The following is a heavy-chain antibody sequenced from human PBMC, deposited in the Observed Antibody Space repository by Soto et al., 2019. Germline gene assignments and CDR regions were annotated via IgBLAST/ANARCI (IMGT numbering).Heavy chain of an antibody. J-gene: IGHJ4*02. V-gene: IGHV3-43*01. CDR1: GFTFDDYT. CDR3: AKDRSYYYDSSGLDY. CDR2: ISWDGGST. Sequence: GGSLRLSCAASGFTFDDYTMHWVRQAPGKGLEWVSLISWDGGSTYYADSVKGRFTISRDNSKNSLYLQMNSLRTEDTALYYCAKDRSYYYDSSGLDYWGQGTLVTVSS. D-gene: IGHD3-22*01.